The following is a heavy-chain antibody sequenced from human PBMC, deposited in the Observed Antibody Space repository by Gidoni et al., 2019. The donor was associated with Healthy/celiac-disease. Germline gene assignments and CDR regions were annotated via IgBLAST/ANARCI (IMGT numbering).Heavy chain of an antibody. Sequence: QVQLVESGGGVVQPGRSLRLSCAASGFTFSSYGMHWVRQAPGKGLEWVAVISYDGSNKYYADSVKGRFTISRDNSKNTLYLQMNSLRAEDTAVYYCAKVRELGSYFDYWGQGTLVTVSS. J-gene: IGHJ4*02. CDR2: ISYDGSNK. CDR1: GFTFSSYG. CDR3: AKVRELGSYFDY. V-gene: IGHV3-30*18. D-gene: IGHD1-26*01.